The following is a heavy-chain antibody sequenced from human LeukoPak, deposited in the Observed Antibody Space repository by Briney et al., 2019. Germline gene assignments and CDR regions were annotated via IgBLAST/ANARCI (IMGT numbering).Heavy chain of an antibody. D-gene: IGHD6-13*01. V-gene: IGHV3-21*01. CDR2: ISSSSSYI. J-gene: IGHJ4*02. CDR1: GFTFSSYS. Sequence: KPGGSLRLSCAASGFTFSSYSMNWVRQAPGKGLEWVSSISSSSSYIYYADSVKGRFTISRDNAKNSLYLQMNSLRAEDTAVYYCARATFRAWYGGSYFDYWGQGTLVTVSS. CDR3: ARATFRAWYGGSYFDY.